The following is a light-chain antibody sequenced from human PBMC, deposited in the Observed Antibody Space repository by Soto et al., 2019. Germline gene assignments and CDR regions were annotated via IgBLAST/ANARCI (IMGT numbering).Light chain of an antibody. CDR3: NSFTNMNTHVL. CDR1: SNDVGGYNY. V-gene: IGLV2-14*03. J-gene: IGLJ2*01. Sequence: QSALTQPASVSGSPGQSITISCTGTSNDVGGYNYVSWYQHHPGQAPKLIIYAVSNRPSGVSSRFSGSKSGSTASLTISGLQAEDEADYYCNSFTNMNTHVLFGGGTKLTVL. CDR2: AVS.